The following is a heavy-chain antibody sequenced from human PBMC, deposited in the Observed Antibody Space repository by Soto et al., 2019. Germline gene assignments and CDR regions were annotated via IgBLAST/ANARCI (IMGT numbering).Heavy chain of an antibody. J-gene: IGHJ4*02. CDR2: IFSSGST. V-gene: IGHV4-4*07. Sequence: SETLSLTCTVSGGSINTFYWSWVRQPAGKGLEWIGRIFSSGSTSFNPSLESRVAMSVDTSKNHFSLNLSSVTAADMAVYYCAREGSYSAYNFAHGIQLWSFDYWGQGALVTVSS. D-gene: IGHD5-12*01. CDR3: AREGSYSAYNFAHGIQLWSFDY. CDR1: GGSINTFY.